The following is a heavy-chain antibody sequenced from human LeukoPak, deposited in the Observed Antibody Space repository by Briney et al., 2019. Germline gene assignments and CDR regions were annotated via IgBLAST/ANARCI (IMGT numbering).Heavy chain of an antibody. CDR1: GFAFSSYW. V-gene: IGHV3-21*01. CDR2: ISSSSSYI. Sequence: GGSLRLSCAASGFAFSSYWMNWARQAPGKGLEWVSSISSSSSYIYYADSVKGRFTISRDNAKNSLYLQMNSLRAEDTAVYYCARDSSGWYDHWGQGTLVTVSS. J-gene: IGHJ5*02. D-gene: IGHD6-19*01. CDR3: ARDSSGWYDH.